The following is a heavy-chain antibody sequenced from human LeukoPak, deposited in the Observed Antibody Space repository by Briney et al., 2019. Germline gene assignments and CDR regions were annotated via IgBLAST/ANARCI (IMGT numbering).Heavy chain of an antibody. Sequence: GGPLRLSCAASGFTFSSYAMSWVRQAPGKGLEWVANIMQDGSEKYYVDSVKGRFTISRDNAKNSLYLQMNSLRAEDTAVYYCASDREYYYGSGSFDYWGQGTLVTVSS. CDR2: IMQDGSEK. V-gene: IGHV3-7*04. CDR1: GFTFSSYA. D-gene: IGHD3-10*01. J-gene: IGHJ4*02. CDR3: ASDREYYYGSGSFDY.